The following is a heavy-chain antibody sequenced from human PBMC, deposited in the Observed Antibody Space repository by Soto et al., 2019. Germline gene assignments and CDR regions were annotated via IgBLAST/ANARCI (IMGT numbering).Heavy chain of an antibody. V-gene: IGHV1-69*13. CDR1: GGTFSSYA. J-gene: IGHJ6*02. D-gene: IGHD6-13*01. CDR2: VIPIFGAA. CDR3: ARDSIAAAGIVDESNYYYGMDV. Sequence: SVKVSCKASGGTFSSYAISWVRQAPGQGREWMGGVIPIFGAANYAQKFQGRVTTTADESTSTAYMELSSLRSDDTAVYYCARDSIAAAGIVDESNYYYGMDVWGQGTTVTVSS.